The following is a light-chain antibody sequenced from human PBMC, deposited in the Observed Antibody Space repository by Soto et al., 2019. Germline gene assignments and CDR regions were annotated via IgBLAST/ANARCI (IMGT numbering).Light chain of an antibody. CDR2: GNS. J-gene: IGLJ2*01. CDR1: SSNIGAGYD. V-gene: IGLV1-40*01. CDR3: AAWDDSLSGVV. Sequence: QSVLTQPPSVSGAPGQRVTISCTGSSSNIGAGYDVHWYQQLPGTAPKLLIYGNSNRPSGVPDRFSGSKSGTSASLAITGLQAEDDADYFCAAWDDSLSGVVFGGGTKLTVL.